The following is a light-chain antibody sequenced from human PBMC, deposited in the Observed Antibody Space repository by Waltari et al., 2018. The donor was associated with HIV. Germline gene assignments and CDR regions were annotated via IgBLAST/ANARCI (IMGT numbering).Light chain of an antibody. CDR3: AAWDDSLNGYV. Sequence: QSVLTQPPSVSEAPRQRVTISCSGSSSKLGSNAVNWYQQVPGTAPKLLIYYDDLLSSGVSDRFSGSKSGTSASLAIRGLQSEDEADYYCAAWDDSLNGYVFGSGTKVTVL. CDR1: SSKLGSNA. J-gene: IGLJ1*01. V-gene: IGLV1-36*01. CDR2: YDD.